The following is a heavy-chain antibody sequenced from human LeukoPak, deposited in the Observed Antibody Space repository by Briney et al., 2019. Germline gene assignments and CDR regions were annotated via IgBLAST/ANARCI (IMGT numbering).Heavy chain of an antibody. V-gene: IGHV3-7*01. Sequence: GGSLRLSCAASGFTFTTYWMGWVRQAPGKWLEWVANINQDGSEKYYVDSVKGRFTISRGNAKNSLYLQMNSLRAEDAAVYYCARPLKYYYGSETYFWFDPWGQGTLVTVSS. CDR1: GFTFTTYW. J-gene: IGHJ5*02. CDR2: INQDGSEK. CDR3: ARPLKYYYGSETYFWFDP. D-gene: IGHD3-10*01.